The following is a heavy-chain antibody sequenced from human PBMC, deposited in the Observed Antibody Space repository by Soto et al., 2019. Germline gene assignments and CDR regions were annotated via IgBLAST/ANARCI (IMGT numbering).Heavy chain of an antibody. V-gene: IGHV3-48*02. CDR2: ISRSSTGI. J-gene: IGHJ6*02. CDR1: GFTFSLYS. CDR3: ASAGPWGLAV. Sequence: EVQLVESGGGLVQPGGSLRLSCAASGFTFSLYSMSWVRQAPGKVLEWVSYISRSSTGIHYADSVKGRFTISRDDPTKALHRQTNSLSDGETAGYYCASAGPWGLAVWGQGTTVSISS.